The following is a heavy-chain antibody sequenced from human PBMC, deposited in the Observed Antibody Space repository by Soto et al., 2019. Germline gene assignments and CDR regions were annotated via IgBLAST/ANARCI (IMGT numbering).Heavy chain of an antibody. J-gene: IGHJ4*02. Sequence: ASVKVSCEASGYTFTSYDINWVRQATGQGLEWMGWMNPNSGNTGYAQKFQGRVTMTRNTSISTAYMELSSLRSEDTAVYYCARTEWIAAAGTGDYWGQGTLVTVSS. V-gene: IGHV1-8*01. CDR1: GYTFTSYD. CDR2: MNPNSGNT. D-gene: IGHD6-13*01. CDR3: ARTEWIAAAGTGDY.